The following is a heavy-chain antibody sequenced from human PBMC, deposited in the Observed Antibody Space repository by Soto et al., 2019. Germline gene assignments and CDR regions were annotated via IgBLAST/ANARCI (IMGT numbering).Heavy chain of an antibody. D-gene: IGHD3-22*01. J-gene: IGHJ4*02. CDR3: EKRPWSIITFDY. CDR1: GFTFSSYA. Sequence: EVQLLKSGGGLVQPGGSLRLSCAASGFTFSSYAMSWVRQAPGKGLEWVSTIRAGGGSTDYRESVKGRFTVSRDNSKNMLYMQMNSLRADDTAVYYCEKRPWSIITFDYWGLGTLVT. V-gene: IGHV3-23*01. CDR2: IRAGGGST.